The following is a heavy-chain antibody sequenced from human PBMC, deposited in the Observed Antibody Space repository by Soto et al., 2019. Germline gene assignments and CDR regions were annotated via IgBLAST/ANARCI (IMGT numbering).Heavy chain of an antibody. V-gene: IGHV3-30*18. CDR3: AKALGELSPESYDY. Sequence: QVELVESWGGVVQPGRSLRLSCAASGFTFSSYAMHWVRQAPGKGLEWVAVISYDGSDKYYADSVKGRFTISRDNSKNTLNLQMNSLRADDTAVYYCAKALGELSPESYDYWGQGTPITVSS. D-gene: IGHD3-16*02. CDR1: GFTFSSYA. J-gene: IGHJ4*02. CDR2: ISYDGSDK.